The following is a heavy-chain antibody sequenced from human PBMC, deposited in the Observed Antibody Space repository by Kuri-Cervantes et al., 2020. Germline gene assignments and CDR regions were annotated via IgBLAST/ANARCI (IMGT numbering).Heavy chain of an antibody. D-gene: IGHD2-21*02. CDR1: GGSFSGYY. CDR3: ARARGDYYFDY. Sequence: SETLSLTCAVYGGSFSGYYWSWIRQPPGKGLEWIGEINHSGSTNYNPSLKSRVTISVDASKNQFSLKLSSVTAADTAVYYCARARGDYYFDYWGQGTLVTVSS. J-gene: IGHJ4*02. CDR2: INHSGST. V-gene: IGHV4-34*01.